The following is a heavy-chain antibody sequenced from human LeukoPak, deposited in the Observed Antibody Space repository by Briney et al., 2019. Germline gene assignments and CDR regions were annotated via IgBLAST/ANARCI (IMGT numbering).Heavy chain of an antibody. Sequence: PGGSLRLSCAASGLTFSSYSMNWVRQAPGKGLEWVSYISSSSSTIYYADSVKGRFTISRDNAKNSLYLQMNSLRDEDTAVYYCARDEGIAAAGTYYYYYGMDVWGQGTTVTVSS. CDR3: ARDEGIAAAGTYYYYYGMDV. CDR2: ISSSSSTI. V-gene: IGHV3-48*02. CDR1: GLTFSSYS. D-gene: IGHD6-13*01. J-gene: IGHJ6*02.